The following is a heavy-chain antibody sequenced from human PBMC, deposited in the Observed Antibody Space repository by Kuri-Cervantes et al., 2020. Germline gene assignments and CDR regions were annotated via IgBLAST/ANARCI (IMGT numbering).Heavy chain of an antibody. CDR1: GGSISSGGYY. Sequence: SETLSLTCTVSGGSISSGGYYWSWIRQHPGKGLEWIGYIYYSGSTYYNPSLKSRVTISVDTSKNQFSLKLSSVTAADTAVYYCARVVGYSSSWTFDYYYHMDVWGKGTTVTVSS. D-gene: IGHD6-13*01. CDR2: IYYSGST. J-gene: IGHJ6*03. V-gene: IGHV4-31*03. CDR3: ARVVGYSSSWTFDYYYHMDV.